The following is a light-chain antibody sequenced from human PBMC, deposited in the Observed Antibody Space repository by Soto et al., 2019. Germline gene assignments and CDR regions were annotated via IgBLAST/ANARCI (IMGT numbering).Light chain of an antibody. CDR3: QKYNSAPST. Sequence: DIQMTQSPSSLSASVGDRVTITCRASQGISNYLAWYQQKPGKVPKLLIYAASTLQSGAPSRFSGSGSGTDFTLTISSLQPADVATYYCQKYNSAPSTFGPGTKVDIK. J-gene: IGKJ3*01. CDR2: AAS. V-gene: IGKV1-27*01. CDR1: QGISNY.